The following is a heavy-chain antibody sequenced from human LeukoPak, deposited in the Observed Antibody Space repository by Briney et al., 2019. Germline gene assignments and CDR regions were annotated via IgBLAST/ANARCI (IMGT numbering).Heavy chain of an antibody. J-gene: IGHJ4*02. CDR1: GGSVSSGNYY. CDR3: ARDPIPYFYDSSGYFDY. Sequence: SETLSLTCTVSGGSVSSGNYYWTWIRQPAGKGLEWIGRTYTSGSTNYNPSLKSRVTISVDTSKNQFSLKLSSVTAADTAVYYCARDPIPYFYDSSGYFDYWGQGTLVTVSS. V-gene: IGHV4-61*02. D-gene: IGHD3-22*01. CDR2: TYTSGST.